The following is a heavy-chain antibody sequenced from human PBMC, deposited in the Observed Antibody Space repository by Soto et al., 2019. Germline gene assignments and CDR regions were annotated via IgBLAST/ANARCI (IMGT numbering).Heavy chain of an antibody. CDR1: GYTFIGYY. D-gene: IGHD5-12*01. J-gene: IGHJ4*02. CDR3: ARSGGGYDLGDY. V-gene: IGHV1-2*04. CDR2: INPNSGGA. Sequence: QVQLVQSGAEVKKPGASVKVSCKASGYTFIGYYIHWVRQAPGQGLEWMGWINPNSGGAKYSQKFQDWVTMTSDTYISTAYMELSGLKSDDTAVYYCARSGGGYDLGDYWGQGTLVTVSS.